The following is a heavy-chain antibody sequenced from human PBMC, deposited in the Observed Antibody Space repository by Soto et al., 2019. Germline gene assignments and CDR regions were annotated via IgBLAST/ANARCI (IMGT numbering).Heavy chain of an antibody. V-gene: IGHV4-59*08. J-gene: IGHJ6*02. CDR1: GGSISSYH. D-gene: IGHD3-10*01. Sequence: QVQLQESGPGLVKPSETLSLSCTVSGGSISSYHWSWIRQTPGKGLERIGYVHYSWGSNYHPSLKDRLARSLNASKSQFPLTLTSVTATDTAVYYCAQPGFGALHGLVDVWSQGTTVTVSS. CDR3: AQPGFGALHGLVDV. CDR2: VHYSWGS.